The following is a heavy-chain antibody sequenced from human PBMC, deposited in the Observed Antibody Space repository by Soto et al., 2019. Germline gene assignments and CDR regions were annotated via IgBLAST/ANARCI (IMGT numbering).Heavy chain of an antibody. CDR2: INHSGST. J-gene: IGHJ6*03. V-gene: IGHV4-34*01. CDR3: ARGRTVTNYYYYMDV. CDR1: GGSFSGYY. D-gene: IGHD4-17*01. Sequence: SETLSLTCAVYGGSFSGYYWSWIRQPPGKGLEWIGEINHSGSTNYNPSLKSRVTISVDTSKNQFSLKLSSVTAADTAVYYCARGRTVTNYYYYMDVWGKGTTVTVSS.